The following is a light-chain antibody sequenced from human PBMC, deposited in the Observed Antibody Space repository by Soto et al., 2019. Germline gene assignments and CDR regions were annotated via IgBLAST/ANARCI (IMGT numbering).Light chain of an antibody. Sequence: EIVLTQSPDTLSLSPGERATLSCRASQSVGSSFLAWYQQKPGQAPRLLIYRTSTRATDIPDRFTGSRSGTDFTLTISRLEPEDFAVYYCQQYENSPLTFGGGTKVEFK. J-gene: IGKJ4*01. CDR1: QSVGSSF. CDR3: QQYENSPLT. CDR2: RTS. V-gene: IGKV3-20*01.